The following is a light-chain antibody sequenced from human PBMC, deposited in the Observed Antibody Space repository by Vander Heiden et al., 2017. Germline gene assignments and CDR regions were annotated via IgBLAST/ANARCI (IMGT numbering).Light chain of an antibody. Sequence: QSVLTQPPPTSGTPGQRVTISCSGSRSNIGSNTLNWYQQLPGTAPKLLIYSSDQLPSGVPDRFSGSKSGTSAALAISGLQSEDEAHYYCAAWDDSLNGVVFGGGTKLTVL. V-gene: IGLV1-44*01. CDR3: AAWDDSLNGVV. CDR1: RSNIGSNT. J-gene: IGLJ2*01. CDR2: SSD.